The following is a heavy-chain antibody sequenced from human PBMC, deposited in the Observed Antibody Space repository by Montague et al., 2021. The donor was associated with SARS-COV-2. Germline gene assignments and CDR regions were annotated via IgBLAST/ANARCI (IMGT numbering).Heavy chain of an antibody. CDR1: GDSDAGERAR. D-gene: IGHD3-10*01. CDR3: ARGLWFGELLSLYYYYGMDV. Sequence: CAISGDSDAGERARRRWERQTSERDLARLGGTYYRSKWYNDYAVSVKSRITINPDTSKNQFSLQLNSVTPEDTAVYYCARGLWFGELLSLYYYYGMDVWGQGTTVTAAS. CDR2: TYYRSKWYN. V-gene: IGHV6-1*01. J-gene: IGHJ6*02.